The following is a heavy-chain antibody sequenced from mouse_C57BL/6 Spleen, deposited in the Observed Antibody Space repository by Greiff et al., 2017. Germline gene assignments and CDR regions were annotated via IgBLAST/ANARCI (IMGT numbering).Heavy chain of an antibody. D-gene: IGHD1-1*01. CDR3: SSPGDYGSEFAY. CDR2: IYPGSGST. J-gene: IGHJ3*01. CDR1: GYTFTSYW. V-gene: IGHV1-55*01. Sequence: VQLQQPGAELVKPGASVKMSCKASGYTFTSYWITWVKQRPGQGLEWIGDIYPGSGSTNYNEKFKSKATLTVDTSSSTAYMQLSSLTSEDSAVYYCSSPGDYGSEFAYWGQGTLVTVSA.